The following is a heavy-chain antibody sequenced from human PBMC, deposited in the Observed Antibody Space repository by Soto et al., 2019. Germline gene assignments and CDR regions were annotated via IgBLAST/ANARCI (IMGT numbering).Heavy chain of an antibody. V-gene: IGHV3-30-3*01. D-gene: IGHD3-16*01. J-gene: IGHJ4*02. CDR2: ISYDGSNK. CDR3: ARDRWGVATSSVPPGY. CDR1: GFTFSSYA. Sequence: QVQLVESGGGVVQPGRSLRLSCAASGFTFSSYAMHWVRQAPGKGLEWVAVISYDGSNKYYADSVKGRFTISRDNSKNXLYRQMNSLSAEDTAVYYCARDRWGVATSSVPPGYWGQGTLVTVSS.